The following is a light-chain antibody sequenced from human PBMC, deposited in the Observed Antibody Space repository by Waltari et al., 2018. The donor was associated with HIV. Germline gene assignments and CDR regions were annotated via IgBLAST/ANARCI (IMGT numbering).Light chain of an antibody. V-gene: IGLV2-14*01. CDR2: GVT. J-gene: IGLJ2*01. CDR1: TRNIGFFNL. Sequence: QSALTQPASVSGSPGQSLTISCTGTTRNIGFFNLVSWYRQYPGKAPQLIIYGVTSRPSGISSRFSGSKSGNTASLTISGLQVDDEADYYCNSYASDDTVVFGGGTKLTVL. CDR3: NSYASDDTVV.